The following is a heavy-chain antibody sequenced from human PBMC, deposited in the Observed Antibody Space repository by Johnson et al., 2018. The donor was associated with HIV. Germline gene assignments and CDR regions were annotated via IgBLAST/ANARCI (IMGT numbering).Heavy chain of an antibody. D-gene: IGHD3-22*01. CDR3: ARVAYYYDSSDDDAFDI. J-gene: IGHJ3*02. CDR2: ISRNGGST. Sequence: VQLVESGGGLVQPGGSLRLSCAASGFTFSSYAMHWVRQAPGKGLEYVSAISRNGGSTYSANSVKGRFTISRDNSKNTLYLQMGSLRAEDMAVYYCARVAYYYDSSDDDAFDIWGQGTMVTVSS. V-gene: IGHV3-64*01. CDR1: GFTFSSYA.